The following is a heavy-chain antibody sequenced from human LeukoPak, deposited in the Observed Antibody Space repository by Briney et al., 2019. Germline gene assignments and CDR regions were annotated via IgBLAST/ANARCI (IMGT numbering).Heavy chain of an antibody. J-gene: IGHJ6*02. CDR3: ARSPSNYDSSGYYSPYGMDV. Sequence: GGSLRLSCAASGFTFSSYGMHWVRQAPGKGLEWVAVISYDGSDKYYADSVKGRFTISRDNSKNTLYLQMNSLRAEDTAVYYCARSPSNYDSSGYYSPYGMDVWGQGTTVTVSS. CDR1: GFTFSSYG. CDR2: ISYDGSDK. V-gene: IGHV3-30*03. D-gene: IGHD3-22*01.